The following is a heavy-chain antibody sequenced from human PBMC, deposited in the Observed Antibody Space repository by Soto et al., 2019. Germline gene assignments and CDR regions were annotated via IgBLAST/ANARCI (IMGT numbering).Heavy chain of an antibody. CDR3: ARTRGVIPRVTYNWFDP. J-gene: IGHJ5*02. Sequence: ASVKVSCKASGYSFSGYYMNWVRQAPGQGLEWMGWIKPNSGGTDYAQKFQGRVTMTRDTSISTAYMELRGLRYDDTAVYYCARTRGVIPRVTYNWFDPWGQGTLVTVSS. CDR2: IKPNSGGT. D-gene: IGHD3-10*01. V-gene: IGHV1-2*02. CDR1: GYSFSGYY.